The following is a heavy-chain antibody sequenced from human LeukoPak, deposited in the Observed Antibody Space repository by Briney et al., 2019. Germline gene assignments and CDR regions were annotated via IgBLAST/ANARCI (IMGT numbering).Heavy chain of an antibody. D-gene: IGHD5-18*01. J-gene: IGHJ5*02. V-gene: IGHV3-74*01. CDR3: ASLDTAKQPLANH. CDR2: IKGDGIST. Sequence: PGGSLRLSCAASGFDFSSNWMHWVRHAPGQGLVWVSRIKGDGISTNYADSVKGRFTISRDIAKNTLYLQMNTLRVEDTAMYYCASLDTAKQPLANHWGQGTLVTVSS. CDR1: GFDFSSNW.